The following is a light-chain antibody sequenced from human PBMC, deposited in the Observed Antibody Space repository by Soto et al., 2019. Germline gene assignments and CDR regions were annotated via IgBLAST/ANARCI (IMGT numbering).Light chain of an antibody. CDR3: QQTYSGRT. J-gene: IGKJ1*01. V-gene: IGKV1-39*01. CDR2: AAS. CDR1: QNIVNC. Sequence: EIQMTQSPSSLTASVGDTVTITCRTRQNIVNCVNWYQQRPGKAPDLLISAASTLHSGDPSRFSGSGSGTVFTLTISSLQPEDFATYYCQQTYSGRTFGQGNKGDI.